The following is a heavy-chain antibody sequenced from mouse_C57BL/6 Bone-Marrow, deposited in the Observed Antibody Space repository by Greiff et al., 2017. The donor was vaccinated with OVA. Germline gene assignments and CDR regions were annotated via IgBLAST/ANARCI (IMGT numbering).Heavy chain of an antibody. Sequence: QVQLQQPGAELVMPGASVKLSCKASGYTFTSYWMHWVKQRPGQGLEWIGEIDPSDSYTNYNQKFKGKSTLTVDKSSSTAYMQLSRLTSEDSAVSSCAKEAAQGAGFAYWGQGTLVTVSA. J-gene: IGHJ3*01. CDR3: AKEAAQGAGFAY. CDR2: IDPSDSYT. V-gene: IGHV1-69*01. CDR1: GYTFTSYW. D-gene: IGHD3-2*02.